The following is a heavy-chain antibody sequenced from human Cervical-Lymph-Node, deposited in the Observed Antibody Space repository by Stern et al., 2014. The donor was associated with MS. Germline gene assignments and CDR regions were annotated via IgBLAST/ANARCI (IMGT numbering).Heavy chain of an antibody. CDR3: ARGHCSGGTCYFDS. V-gene: IGHV4-30-2*01. D-gene: IGHD2-15*01. CDR2: IYFTGTT. J-gene: IGHJ4*01. CDR1: GGSVGSGGYS. Sequence: QVQLQESDSRLVKPSQTLSLTCAVSGGSVGSGGYSWNWIRQPAGKGLEWIGNIYFTGTTYNNPSFQSRVTISVDRSKSQFYLNLSSLTAADTAVYYCARGHCSGGTCYFDSWGQGTLVTVSS.